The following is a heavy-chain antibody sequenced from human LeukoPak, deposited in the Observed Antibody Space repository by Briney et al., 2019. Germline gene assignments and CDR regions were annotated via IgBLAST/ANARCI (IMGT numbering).Heavy chain of an antibody. J-gene: IGHJ6*02. CDR3: AKVTGSGSYSVYYYYEMDV. D-gene: IGHD3-10*01. CDR2: ISTTGDNT. Sequence: PGGSLRLSCAASGFTFSTYAMSWVRQAPGKGLEWVSAISTTGDNTYYADSVKGRVTISRDNSKNTLYLQMNSLRAEDTAVYYCAKVTGSGSYSVYYYYEMDVWGQGTTVTVSS. V-gene: IGHV3-23*01. CDR1: GFTFSTYA.